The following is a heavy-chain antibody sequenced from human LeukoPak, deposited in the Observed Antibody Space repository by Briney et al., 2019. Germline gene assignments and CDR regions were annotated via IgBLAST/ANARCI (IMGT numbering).Heavy chain of an antibody. CDR3: ARVSVVSYYFDY. Sequence: GGSLRLSCAASGFTFSSYWMSWVRQAPGKGLEWVANIKLDGGEKYYVDSVKGRFTISRDNAKNSLYLQMNSLRAEDTAVYYCARVSVVSYYFDYWGQGTLVTVSS. J-gene: IGHJ4*02. D-gene: IGHD2-8*02. V-gene: IGHV3-7*01. CDR1: GFTFSSYW. CDR2: IKLDGGEK.